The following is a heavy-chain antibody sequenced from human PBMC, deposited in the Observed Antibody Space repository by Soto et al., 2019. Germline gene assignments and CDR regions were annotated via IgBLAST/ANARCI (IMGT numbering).Heavy chain of an antibody. CDR3: AHSFSPLRETTVVGYSGYDRYYYYYYGMDV. J-gene: IGHJ6*02. CDR1: GFSLSTSGVG. V-gene: IGHV2-5*02. Sequence: QITLKESGPTLVKPTQTLTLTCTFSGFSLSTSGVGVGWIRQPPGKALEWLALIYWDDDKRYSPSLKSRLTITKDTSKNQVVLTMTNMDPVDTATYYCAHSFSPLRETTVVGYSGYDRYYYYYYGMDVWGQGTTVTVSS. CDR2: IYWDDDK. D-gene: IGHD5-12*01.